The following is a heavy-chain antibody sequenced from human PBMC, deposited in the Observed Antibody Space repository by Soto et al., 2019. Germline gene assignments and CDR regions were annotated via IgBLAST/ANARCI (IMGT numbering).Heavy chain of an antibody. CDR1: GGSISSYY. V-gene: IGHV4-59*01. CDR3: ARWGYDSSGGNWFDP. J-gene: IGHJ5*02. CDR2: IYYSGST. Sequence: SATLYLTSPFSGGSISSYYWSWIRQRPGKGLEWIGYIYYSGSTNYNPSLKSRVTISVDTSKNQFSLKLSSVTAADTAVYYCARWGYDSSGGNWFDPWGQGTLVTVSS. D-gene: IGHD3-22*01.